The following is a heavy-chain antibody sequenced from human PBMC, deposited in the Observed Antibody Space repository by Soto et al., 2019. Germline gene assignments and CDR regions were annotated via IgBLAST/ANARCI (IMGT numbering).Heavy chain of an antibody. CDR2: THQSGRT. D-gene: IGHD4-17*01. V-gene: IGHV4-4*02. CDR3: ARAEATVLDS. Sequence: QVQLQESGPGLVKPSGTLSLTCTVSGGSMSSSNWWNWVRQTPGKGLEWIGETHQSGRTNYNPSLKTRVTISVDKSKIRFPLNLRSVTAADTAVYYCARAEATVLDSWGQGTLVTVSS. J-gene: IGHJ4*02. CDR1: GGSMSSSNW.